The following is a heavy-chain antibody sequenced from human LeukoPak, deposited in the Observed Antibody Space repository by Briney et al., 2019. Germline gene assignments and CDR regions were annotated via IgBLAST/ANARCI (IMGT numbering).Heavy chain of an antibody. CDR1: GFTFSSYG. Sequence: GGSLRLSCAASGFTFSSYGMSWVRQAPGKGLEWVSAISGSGGSTYYADSVKGRFTISRDNSKNTLYLQMNSLRAEDTAVYYCAKDYLDCSSTSCSNWFDPWGQGTLVTVSS. CDR2: ISGSGGST. J-gene: IGHJ5*02. D-gene: IGHD2-2*01. CDR3: AKDYLDCSSTSCSNWFDP. V-gene: IGHV3-23*01.